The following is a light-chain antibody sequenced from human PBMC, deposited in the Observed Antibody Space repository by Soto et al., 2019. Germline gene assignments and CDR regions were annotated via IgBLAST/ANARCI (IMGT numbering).Light chain of an antibody. CDR2: GAS. CDR3: QQYGSSPYT. Sequence: EIVLTQSPGTLSLSPGERATLSCRASQSVSSSYLAWYQQKPGQAPRLLIYGASSRATGIPDRFSGSGSGTGFALTISKLEREGFGVYYCQQYGSSPYTFGQGTKLEIK. V-gene: IGKV3-20*01. J-gene: IGKJ2*01. CDR1: QSVSSSY.